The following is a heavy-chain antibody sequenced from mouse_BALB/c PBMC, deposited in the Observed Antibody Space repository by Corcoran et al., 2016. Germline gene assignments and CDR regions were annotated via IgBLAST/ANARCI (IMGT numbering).Heavy chain of an antibody. Sequence: EVQLQQSGPELVKPGASVKMSCKASGYTFTDYYMKWVKQSHGKSLAWIGAINPNNGGTSYNQKFKGKSTLTVDKSSHTAYMQLNSLTSEDSAGYYGAIERYGNVVIWGAGTTVT. CDR1: GYTFTDYY. J-gene: IGHJ1*01. CDR2: INPNNGGT. V-gene: IGHV1-26*01. CDR3: AIERYGNVVI.